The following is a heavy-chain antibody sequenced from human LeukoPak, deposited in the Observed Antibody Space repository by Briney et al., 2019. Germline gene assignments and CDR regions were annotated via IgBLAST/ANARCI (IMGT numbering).Heavy chain of an antibody. J-gene: IGHJ4*02. CDR1: GYTFTSYG. V-gene: IGHV1-18*01. D-gene: IGHD6-19*01. CDR3: ARDKQWLVTPYYFDY. Sequence: ASVKVSCKASGYTFTSYGISWVRQAPGQGLEWMGWISAYNGNTNYAQKLQGRVTMPTDTSTSTAYMELRSLRSDDTAVYYCARDKQWLVTPYYFDYWGQGTLVTVSS. CDR2: ISAYNGNT.